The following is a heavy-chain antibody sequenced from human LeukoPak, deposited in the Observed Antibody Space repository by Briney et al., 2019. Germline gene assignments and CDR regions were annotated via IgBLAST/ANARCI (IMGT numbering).Heavy chain of an antibody. J-gene: IGHJ6*03. CDR1: GGTFSSYA. V-gene: IGHV1-69*05. Sequence: SVKVSCKASGGTFSSYAISWVRQAPGQGLEWMGGIIPIFGTANYAQKFQGRVTITTDESTSTAYMELSSLRFEDTAVYYCARVVGARTPDYYYYYYMDVWGKGTTVTVSS. CDR3: ARVVGARTPDYYYYYYMDV. D-gene: IGHD1-26*01. CDR2: IIPIFGTA.